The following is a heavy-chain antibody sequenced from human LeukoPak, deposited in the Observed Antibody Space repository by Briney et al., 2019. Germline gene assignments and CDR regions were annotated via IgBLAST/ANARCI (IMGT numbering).Heavy chain of an antibody. D-gene: IGHD6-19*01. CDR1: GFTFSSYS. V-gene: IGHV3-21*01. J-gene: IGHJ4*02. CDR2: ISSSSSYI. CDR3: ARRPATHQWLVHPHDY. Sequence: GGSLRLSCAASGFTFSSYSMNWVRQAPGKGLEWVSSISSSSSYICYADSVKGRFTISRDNAKNSLYLQMNSLRAEDTAVYYCARRPATHQWLVHPHDYWGQGTLVTVSS.